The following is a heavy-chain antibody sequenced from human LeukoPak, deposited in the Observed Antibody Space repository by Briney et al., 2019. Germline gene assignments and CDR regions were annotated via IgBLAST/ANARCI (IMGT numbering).Heavy chain of an antibody. CDR1: GYTFTGYY. D-gene: IGHD3-16*01. J-gene: IGHJ5*02. Sequence: ASVKVSCKASGYTFTGYYMYWVRQAPGQGLEWMGWISPTSGGTNYAQKFQGRVTMTRDTSISTAYMELSGLRSDDTAVYYCARVGGQYWFDPWGQGTLVTVSS. CDR2: ISPTSGGT. V-gene: IGHV1-2*02. CDR3: ARVGGQYWFDP.